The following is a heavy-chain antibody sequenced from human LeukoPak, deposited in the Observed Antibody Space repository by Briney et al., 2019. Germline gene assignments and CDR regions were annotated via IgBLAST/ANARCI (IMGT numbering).Heavy chain of an antibody. V-gene: IGHV4-59*12. D-gene: IGHD3-10*01. Sequence: SETLSLTCTVSGGSISNYYWNWIRQPPGKGLEWIGYIYYTGSTNYNPSLKSRVTMSVDTSKNQFSLNLSSVTAADTAVYYCARLVRITMVRGLLLPPWFDPWGQGTLVTVSS. J-gene: IGHJ5*02. CDR2: IYYTGST. CDR3: ARLVRITMVRGLLLPPWFDP. CDR1: GGSISNYY.